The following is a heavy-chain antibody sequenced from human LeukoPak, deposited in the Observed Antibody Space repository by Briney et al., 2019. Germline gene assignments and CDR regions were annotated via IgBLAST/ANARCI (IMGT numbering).Heavy chain of an antibody. J-gene: IGHJ6*02. D-gene: IGHD4-11*01. CDR2: INHSGST. Sequence: PSETLSLTCAVYGGSLSGYYWSWIRQPPGKGLEWIGEINHSGSTNYNPSLKSRVTISVDTSKNQFSLKLSSVTAADTAVYDCARGRTTETTFYYYYYGMDVWGQGTTVTVSS. V-gene: IGHV4-34*01. CDR1: GGSLSGYY. CDR3: ARGRTTETTFYYYYYGMDV.